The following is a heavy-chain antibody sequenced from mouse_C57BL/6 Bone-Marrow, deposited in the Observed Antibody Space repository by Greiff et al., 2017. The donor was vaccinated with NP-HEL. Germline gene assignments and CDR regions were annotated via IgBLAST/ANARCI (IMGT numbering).Heavy chain of an antibody. CDR1: GYTFTSYG. J-gene: IGHJ4*01. CDR2: IYPRSGNT. Sequence: QVQLQQSGAELARPGASVKLSCKASGYTFTSYGISWVKQRTGQGLEWIGEIYPRSGNTYYNEKFKGKATLTADKSSSTAYMELRSLTSEDSAVYFCARLYYSNPYYAMDYWGQGTSVTVSS. D-gene: IGHD2-5*01. V-gene: IGHV1-81*01. CDR3: ARLYYSNPYYAMDY.